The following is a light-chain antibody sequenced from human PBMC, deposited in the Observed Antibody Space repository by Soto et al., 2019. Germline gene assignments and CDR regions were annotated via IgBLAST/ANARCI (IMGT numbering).Light chain of an antibody. CDR2: GTS. V-gene: IGKV3-20*01. CDR1: QSVSSGN. Sequence: EIVLTQSPGTLSLSPRERATLSCRASQSVSSGNLAWYQQKPGQAPRLLIYGTSSRATGIPDRFSGSGSVTHFTLTINRLEPEDFAVYYCQQYSDLPYTFGQGTKLEV. CDR3: QQYSDLPYT. J-gene: IGKJ2*01.